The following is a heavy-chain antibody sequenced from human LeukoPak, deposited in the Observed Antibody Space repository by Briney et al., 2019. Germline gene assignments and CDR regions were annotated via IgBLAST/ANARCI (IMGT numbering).Heavy chain of an antibody. CDR1: GFTFSSYA. CDR3: AREIGSSLPPYYYYYYMDV. CDR2: ISSNGGST. Sequence: GGSLRLSCAASGFTFSSYAMHWVRQAPGKGLEYVSAISSNGGSTYYANSVKGRFTISRDNSKSTLYLQMGSLRAEDMAVYYCAREIGSSLPPYYYYYYMDVWGKGTTVTVSS. D-gene: IGHD6-6*01. J-gene: IGHJ6*03. V-gene: IGHV3-64*01.